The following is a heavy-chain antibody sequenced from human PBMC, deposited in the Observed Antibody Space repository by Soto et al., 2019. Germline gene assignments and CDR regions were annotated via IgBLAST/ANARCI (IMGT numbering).Heavy chain of an antibody. CDR2: INPNSGGT. CDR1: GYTFTSYF. V-gene: IGHV1-2*02. Sequence: QVQLVQSGAEVKKPGASVKVSCKASGYTFTSYFIHWVRQAPGQGLGWMGWINPNSGGTNYAQKFQGRVPMTRETSINTAYIELDKLRSDDTAVYYCATLTGPFAPWGQGTLVTVSS. CDR3: ATLTGPFAP. J-gene: IGHJ5*02.